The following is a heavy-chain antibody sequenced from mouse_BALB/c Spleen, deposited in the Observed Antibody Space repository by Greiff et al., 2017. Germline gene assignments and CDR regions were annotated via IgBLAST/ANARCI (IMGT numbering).Heavy chain of an antibody. D-gene: IGHD2-2*01. CDR2: IDPSDSYT. J-gene: IGHJ4*01. CDR3: ARYGHGAMDY. CDR1: GYTFTSYW. V-gene: IGHV1-69*02. Sequence: VQLQQPGAELVKPGASVKLSCKASGYTFTSYWMHWVKQRPGQGLEWIGEIDPSDSYTNYNQKFKGKATLTVDKSSSTAYMQLSSLTSEDSAVYYCARYGHGAMDYWGQGTSVTVSS.